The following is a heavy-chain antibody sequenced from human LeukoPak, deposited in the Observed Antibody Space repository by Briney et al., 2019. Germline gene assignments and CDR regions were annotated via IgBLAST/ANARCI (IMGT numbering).Heavy chain of an antibody. CDR2: IHPTDGST. Sequence: ASVKVSCKTTGYTFSTYYMHWVRQAPGQGLEWLGIIHPTDGSTSYTQKIQGRVTMTRDTATGTVYLELSSLRSEDTAVYWCARANGGGLDYWGQGTLITVSS. CDR1: GYTFSTYY. J-gene: IGHJ4*02. V-gene: IGHV1-46*01. CDR3: ARANGGGLDY. D-gene: IGHD3-10*01.